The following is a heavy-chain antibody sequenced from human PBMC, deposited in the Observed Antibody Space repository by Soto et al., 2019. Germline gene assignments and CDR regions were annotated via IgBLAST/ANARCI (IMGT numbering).Heavy chain of an antibody. Sequence: QVQLVESGGGVVQPGRSLRLSCAASGFTFSSYGKHWVRQAPGKGLEWVAVISYDGSNKYYADSVKGRFTISRDNSKNTLYLQMNILRAEDTAVYYCAKDKDPAAAGTDGMDVWGQGTTVTVSS. V-gene: IGHV3-30*18. CDR3: AKDKDPAAAGTDGMDV. CDR1: GFTFSSYG. CDR2: ISYDGSNK. J-gene: IGHJ6*02. D-gene: IGHD6-13*01.